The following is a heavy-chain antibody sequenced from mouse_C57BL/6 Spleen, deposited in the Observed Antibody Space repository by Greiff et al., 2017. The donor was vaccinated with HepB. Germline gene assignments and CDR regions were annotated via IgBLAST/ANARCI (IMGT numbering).Heavy chain of an antibody. CDR3: ARNSFYYFDY. CDR2: ISYSGST. CDR1: GYSITSGYD. Sequence: EVKLQESGPGMVKPSQSLSLTCTVTGYSITSGYDWHWIRHFPGNKLEWMGYISYSGSTNYNPSLKSRISITHDTSKNHFFLKLNSVTTEDTATYYCARNSFYYFDYWGQGTTLTVSS. V-gene: IGHV3-1*01. J-gene: IGHJ2*01.